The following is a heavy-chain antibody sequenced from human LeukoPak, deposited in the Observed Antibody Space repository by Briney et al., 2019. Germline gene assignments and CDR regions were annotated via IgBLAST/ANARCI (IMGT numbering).Heavy chain of an antibody. Sequence: ASVKVSCKASGYTFTSYDINWVRQATGQGLEWMGWMNPDSGNTYNAEKLQGRVTMTRNTSISTAYMELSSLRSEDTAIYYCARGLQSCSSSSCYAYWGQGTLVTVSS. V-gene: IGHV1-8*01. J-gene: IGHJ1*01. CDR2: MNPDSGNT. D-gene: IGHD2-2*01. CDR1: GYTFTSYD. CDR3: ARGLQSCSSSSCYAY.